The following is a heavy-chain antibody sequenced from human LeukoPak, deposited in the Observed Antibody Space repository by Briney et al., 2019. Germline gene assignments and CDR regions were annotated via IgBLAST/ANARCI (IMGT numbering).Heavy chain of an antibody. CDR1: GFTFSSYA. Sequence: GGSLRPSCAASGFTFSSYAMSWVRQAPGKGLEWVSAISGSGGSTYYADSVKGRFTISRDNSKNTLYLQMNSLRAEDTAVYYCAKDKVKGYSGYDSYFDYWGQGTLVTVSS. CDR3: AKDKVKGYSGYDSYFDY. V-gene: IGHV3-23*01. D-gene: IGHD5-12*01. CDR2: ISGSGGST. J-gene: IGHJ4*02.